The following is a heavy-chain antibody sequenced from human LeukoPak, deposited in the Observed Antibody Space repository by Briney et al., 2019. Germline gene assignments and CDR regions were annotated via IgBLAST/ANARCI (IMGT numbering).Heavy chain of an antibody. CDR2: MNKDGSEK. CDR3: ARNNDMDV. D-gene: IGHD1/OR15-1a*01. J-gene: IGHJ6*02. CDR1: GFTFSSYW. V-gene: IGHV3-7*03. Sequence: GESLRLSCAASGFTFSSYWMSWVRQAPGKGPEWVANMNKDGSEKYYVDSVKGRFTISRDTAKNSLYLQMNSLRVEDTALYYCARNNDMDVWGQGTTVVVSS.